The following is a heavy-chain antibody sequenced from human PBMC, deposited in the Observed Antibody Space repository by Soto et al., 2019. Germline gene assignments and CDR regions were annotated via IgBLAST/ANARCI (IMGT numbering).Heavy chain of an antibody. D-gene: IGHD2-2*02. CDR1: GYDFSSFG. V-gene: IGHV1-18*04. J-gene: IGHJ6*02. Sequence: GSVKVSCKASGYDFSSFGIDWVRQAPGQGLEWMGWISIDKGDTVYAEKFQDRVSMTTDTSTSTAYLELRGLRSADTAVYYCARDGGFHRLPATIWGEFFFFGLDVWGQGTTVTVSS. CDR3: ARDGGFHRLPATIWGEFFFFGLDV. CDR2: ISIDKGDT.